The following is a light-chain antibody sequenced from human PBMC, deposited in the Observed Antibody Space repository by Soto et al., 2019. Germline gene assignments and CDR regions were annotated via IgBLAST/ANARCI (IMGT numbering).Light chain of an antibody. CDR3: QQYAQRWT. J-gene: IGKJ1*01. V-gene: IGKV3-15*01. CDR1: QNIGAN. CDR2: AAS. Sequence: EIEMTQSPAALSVSPGQSVTRSCRSSQNIGANLAWYQQRPGQSPRLLIFAASDRATGVPARFSGSGSGTEFTLTINSLQSEDFAVYYCQQYAQRWTFVQGTKVDIK.